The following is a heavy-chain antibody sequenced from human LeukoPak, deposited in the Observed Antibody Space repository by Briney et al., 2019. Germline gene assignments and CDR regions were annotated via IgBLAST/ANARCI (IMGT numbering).Heavy chain of an antibody. CDR1: GFTFSDYY. CDR2: TSPSGGTI. Sequence: PGGSLRLSCAASGFTFSDYYMSWIRQAPETGLEWLSYTSPSGGTIYYTDSVKGRFTMSMDNAQNALYLEMNSLRAEDTAVYYCAREKKTEWTTGAFDMWGQGTMVIVSS. D-gene: IGHD3-3*01. CDR3: AREKKTEWTTGAFDM. J-gene: IGHJ3*02. V-gene: IGHV3-11*01.